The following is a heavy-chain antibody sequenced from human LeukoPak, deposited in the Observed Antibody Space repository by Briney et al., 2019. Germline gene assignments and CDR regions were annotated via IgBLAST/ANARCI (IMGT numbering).Heavy chain of an antibody. J-gene: IGHJ5*01. D-gene: IGHD2-2*03. CDR1: GFTFSSYW. CDR2: IKQDGSEK. CDR3: ARDRGYCRSTSCYSYWFDS. Sequence: GGSLRLSCAASGFTFSSYWMSWVRQAPGKGLEWVANIKQDGSEKYYVDSVKGRFTISRDNAKNSLYLQMNSLRAEDTAVYYCARDRGYCRSTSCYSYWFDSWGQGTLVTVSS. V-gene: IGHV3-7*01.